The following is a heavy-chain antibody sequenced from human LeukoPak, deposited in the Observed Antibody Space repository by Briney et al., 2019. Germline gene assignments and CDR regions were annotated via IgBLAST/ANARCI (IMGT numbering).Heavy chain of an antibody. CDR3: ARGTRGSDSSFDF. J-gene: IGHJ4*02. V-gene: IGHV4-34*01. Sequence: PSETLSLTCAVYVGSFSGYYWSWIRQPPGKGLEWIGEINHSGSTNYNSSLKSRVTISVDTSKNQFSLKLSSVTAADTAVYYCARGTRGSDSSFDFWGQGTLVTVSS. D-gene: IGHD2-15*01. CDR2: INHSGST. CDR1: VGSFSGYY.